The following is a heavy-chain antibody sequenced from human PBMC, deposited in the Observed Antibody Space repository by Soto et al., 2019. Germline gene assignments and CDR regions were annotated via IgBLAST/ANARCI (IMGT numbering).Heavy chain of an antibody. V-gene: IGHV3-33*01. CDR3: ARAGGTTVTGLWHFDS. J-gene: IGHJ4*02. Sequence: QVQLEESGGGVVQPGRSLRLSCEASGFTFNTYSMLWVRQPPGKGLEWLAAIWYDGTQKYYADSVKGRFIISRDNSKKTLYLEMNSLRAEDTAEYYCARAGGTTVTGLWHFDSWGQGTLVTVSS. CDR1: GFTFNTYS. CDR2: IWYDGTQK. D-gene: IGHD4-17*01.